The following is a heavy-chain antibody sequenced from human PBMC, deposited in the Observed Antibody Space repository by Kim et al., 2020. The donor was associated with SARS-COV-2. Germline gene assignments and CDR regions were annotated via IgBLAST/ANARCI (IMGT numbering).Heavy chain of an antibody. CDR2: ISSSSSTI. CDR1: GFTFSSYS. CDR3: ARAGYCSSTSGHYYYYGMDV. Sequence: GGSLRLSCAASGFTFSSYSMNWVRQAPGKGLEWVSYISSSSSTIYYAASVKGRFTISRDNAKNSLYLQMNSLRDEDTAVYYCARAGYCSSTSGHYYYYGMDVCGQGTTVTVSS. J-gene: IGHJ6*02. D-gene: IGHD2-2*01. V-gene: IGHV3-48*02.